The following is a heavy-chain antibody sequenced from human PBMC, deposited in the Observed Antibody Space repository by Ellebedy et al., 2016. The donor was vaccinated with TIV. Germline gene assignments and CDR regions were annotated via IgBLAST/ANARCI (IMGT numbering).Heavy chain of an antibody. Sequence: GESLKISCAASGFTFSSYIMNWVRQAPGKGLGWVSSISSNSNYIYYADSVRGRFTISRDNAKKSLYLQMNSLRAEDTAVYYCARGAMAATGNDYWGQGTLVTVSS. CDR2: ISSNSNYI. CDR1: GFTFSSYI. J-gene: IGHJ4*02. V-gene: IGHV3-21*01. D-gene: IGHD6-13*01. CDR3: ARGAMAATGNDY.